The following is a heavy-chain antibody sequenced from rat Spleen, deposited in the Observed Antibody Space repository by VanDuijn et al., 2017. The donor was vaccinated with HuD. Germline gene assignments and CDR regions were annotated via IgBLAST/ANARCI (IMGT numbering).Heavy chain of an antibody. CDR3: AREFAY. J-gene: IGHJ3*01. Sequence: EVQLVESGGGLVQPGRSLKLSCAASGFTFSDYYMAWVRQAPKKGLEWVASISYEGSSTYYGDSVKGRFTISRDNAKSTLYLQMTSLRSEDTATYYCAREFAYWGQGTLVTVSS. CDR2: ISYEGSST. CDR1: GFTFSDYY. V-gene: IGHV5-22*01.